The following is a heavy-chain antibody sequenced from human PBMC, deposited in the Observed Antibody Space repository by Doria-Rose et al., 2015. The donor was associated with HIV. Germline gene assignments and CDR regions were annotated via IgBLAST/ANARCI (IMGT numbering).Heavy chain of an antibody. CDR3: ARDPFQSWAY. D-gene: IGHD3-16*01. J-gene: IGHJ4*02. V-gene: IGHV3-53*01. Sequence: TVSSNYMSWVRQAPGKGLEWVSVIYSDGRTYYAGSVKGRFTVSRDNSKNTLYLQINSLRAEDTAVYYCARDPFQSWAYWGQGTLVTVSS. CDR1: TVSSNY. CDR2: IYSDGRT.